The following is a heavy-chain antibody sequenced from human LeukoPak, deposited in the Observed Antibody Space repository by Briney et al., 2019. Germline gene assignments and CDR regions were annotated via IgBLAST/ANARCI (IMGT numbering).Heavy chain of an antibody. D-gene: IGHD4-17*01. V-gene: IGHV4-30-2*01. CDR3: ARGRGTTVTYYFDY. CDR1: GGSISSGGYS. Sequence: SQTLSLTCGVSGGSISSGGYSWSWIRQPPGKGLEWIAYIYHTGSTFYNQSLKSRVTISVDKSKNQFSLKLNSVTAADTAVYYCARGRGTTVTYYFDYWGQGTLVTVSS. CDR2: IYHTGST. J-gene: IGHJ4*02.